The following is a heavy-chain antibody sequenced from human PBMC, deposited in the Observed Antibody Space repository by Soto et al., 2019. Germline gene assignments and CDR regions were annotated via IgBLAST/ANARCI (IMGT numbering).Heavy chain of an antibody. CDR1: SDSISSSNW. CDR3: ARDSTSSSSSALAFDI. J-gene: IGHJ3*02. CDR2: IYHSGST. Sequence: QVQLQESGPGLVKPSGTLSLTCAVSSDSISSSNWWSWVRQPPGKGLEWIGEIYHSGSTNYNPSLKSRVTISVDKSKNQFSLKLSSVTAADTAVYYCARDSTSSSSSALAFDIWGQGTMVTVSS. V-gene: IGHV4-4*02. D-gene: IGHD6-6*01.